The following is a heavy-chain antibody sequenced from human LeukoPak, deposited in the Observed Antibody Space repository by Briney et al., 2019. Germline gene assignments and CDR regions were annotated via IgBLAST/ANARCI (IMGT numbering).Heavy chain of an antibody. D-gene: IGHD6-13*01. CDR2: INPSGGIT. CDR1: GYTFTSYY. V-gene: IGHV1-2*02. CDR3: ARVKYSSSWYHYGMDV. Sequence: ASVTVSCKASGYTFTSYYIHWVRQAPGQGLEWMAMINPSGGITKYAQKFQGRVTMTRDTSISTAYMELSRLRSDDTAVYYCARVKYSSSWYHYGMDVWGQGTTVTVSS. J-gene: IGHJ6*02.